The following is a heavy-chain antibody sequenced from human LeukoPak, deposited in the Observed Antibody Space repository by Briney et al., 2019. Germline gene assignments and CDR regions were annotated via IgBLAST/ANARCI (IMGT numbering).Heavy chain of an antibody. CDR3: GRDEDIPTYPNLIDT. D-gene: IGHD2-21*01. J-gene: IGHJ5*02. V-gene: IGHV1-18*01. Sequence: ASVKVSCKASGYNFFNSGITWVRQAPGQGPEWIGWVSTYTGNTNYAEKLQGRVTMTTDISTDTAYMELRSLISDDPAVSYCGRDEDIPTYPNLIDTWGQGTLVTVSS. CDR2: VSTYTGNT. CDR1: GYNFFNSG.